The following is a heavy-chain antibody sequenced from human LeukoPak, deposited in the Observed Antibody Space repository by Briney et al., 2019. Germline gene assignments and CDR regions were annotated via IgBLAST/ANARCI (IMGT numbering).Heavy chain of an antibody. J-gene: IGHJ4*02. CDR2: LTYDENTK. V-gene: IGHV3-30*04. CDR3: ASESTGIAAAGSSGRLYYFDY. D-gene: IGHD6-13*01. Sequence: GGSLRLSCAASGFTISSFAMHWVRQAPGKGLEWVAVLTYDENTKYYAATVKGRFTISRDNAKNSLYLQMNSLRAEDTAVYYCASESTGIAAAGSSGRLYYFDYWGQGTLVTVSS. CDR1: GFTISSFA.